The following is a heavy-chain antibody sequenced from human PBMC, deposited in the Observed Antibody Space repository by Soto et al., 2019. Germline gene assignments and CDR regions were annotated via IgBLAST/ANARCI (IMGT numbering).Heavy chain of an antibody. CDR2: INPNSGGT. CDR3: ARDSAFLYGELSLSSWFDP. V-gene: IGHV1-2*04. D-gene: IGHD3-16*02. Sequence: ASVKVSCKASGYTFTGYYMHWVRQAPGQGLEWMGWINPNSGGTNYAQKFQGWVTMTRDTSISTAYMELSRLRSDDTAVYYCARDSAFLYGELSLSSWFDPWGQGTLVTVSS. J-gene: IGHJ5*02. CDR1: GYTFTGYY.